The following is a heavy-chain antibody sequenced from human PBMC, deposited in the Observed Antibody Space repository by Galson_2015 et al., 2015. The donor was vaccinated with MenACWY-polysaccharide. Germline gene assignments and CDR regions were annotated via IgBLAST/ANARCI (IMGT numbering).Heavy chain of an antibody. CDR1: GFSVTATGVG. D-gene: IGHD1-26*01. Sequence: TLSLTCTFSGFSVTATGVGVGWIRQPPGKAPEWLAHIYWDGDKRFSPSLGARLTITKDTSRDQVVLTMTDMDPVDTATYYCVRLLGGVSFDSWGQGTL. CDR3: VRLLGGVSFDS. V-gene: IGHV2-5*02. CDR2: IYWDGDK. J-gene: IGHJ4*02.